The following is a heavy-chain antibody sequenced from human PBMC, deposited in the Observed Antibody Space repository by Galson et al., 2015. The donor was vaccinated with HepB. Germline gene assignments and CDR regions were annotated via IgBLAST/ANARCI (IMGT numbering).Heavy chain of an antibody. CDR3: TTGGYSYGLSTK. CDR2: IKEDGSET. V-gene: IGHV3-7*01. D-gene: IGHD5-18*01. CDR1: GFIFSVYW. Sequence: SLRLSCATSGFIFSVYWMTWVRQAPGKGLEWVANIKEDGSETHYVDSVRGRFTISRDNAKNSLYLQMNSLRDEDTAVYYCTTGGYSYGLSTKWGQRTLVTISS. J-gene: IGHJ4*02.